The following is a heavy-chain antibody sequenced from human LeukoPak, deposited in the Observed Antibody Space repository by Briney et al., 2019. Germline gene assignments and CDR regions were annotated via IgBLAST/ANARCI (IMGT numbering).Heavy chain of an antibody. D-gene: IGHD5-18*01. V-gene: IGHV3-30*02. J-gene: IGHJ5*02. CDR3: AKDLTAMASWHWFDP. CDR2: IRYDGSNK. Sequence: GGSLRLSCAASGFTFSSYGMHWVRQAPGKGLEWLAFIRYDGSNKYYADSVKGRFTISRDNSKNTLYLQMNSLRAEDTAVYYCAKDLTAMASWHWFDPWGQGTLVTVSS. CDR1: GFTFSSYG.